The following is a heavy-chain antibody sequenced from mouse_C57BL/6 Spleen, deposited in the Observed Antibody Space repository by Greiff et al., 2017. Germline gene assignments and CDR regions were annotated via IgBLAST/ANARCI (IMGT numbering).Heavy chain of an antibody. V-gene: IGHV1-69*01. Sequence: QVQLQQPGAELVMPGASVKLSCKASGYTFTSYWMHWVKQRPGQGLEWIGEIDPSDSYTNYNQKFKGKSTLTVDKSSSTAYMQLSSLTSEDSAVYYCARNYDYEGWFAYWSQGTLVTVSA. CDR3: ARNYDYEGWFAY. D-gene: IGHD2-4*01. CDR2: IDPSDSYT. J-gene: IGHJ3*01. CDR1: GYTFTSYW.